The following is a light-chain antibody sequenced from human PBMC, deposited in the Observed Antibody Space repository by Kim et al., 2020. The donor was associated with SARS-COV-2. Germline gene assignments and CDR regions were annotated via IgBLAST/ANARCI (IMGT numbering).Light chain of an antibody. CDR3: QQYDNYPYA. CDR2: GTS. Sequence: ASVGDRITITCRASQAIRNSLAWFQQKPGKAPKSLIYGTSNLESGVPSRFSRSGYGTDFTLTISSLQPEDFATYYCQQYDNYPYAFGPGTKVDIK. J-gene: IGKJ3*01. CDR1: QAIRNS. V-gene: IGKV1-16*01.